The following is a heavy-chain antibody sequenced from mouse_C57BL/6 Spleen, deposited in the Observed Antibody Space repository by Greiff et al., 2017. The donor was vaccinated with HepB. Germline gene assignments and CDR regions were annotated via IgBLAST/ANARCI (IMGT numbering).Heavy chain of an antibody. Sequence: QVTLKVSGPGILQPSQTLSLTCSFSGFSLSTFGMGVGWIRQPSGMGLEWLAHIWWDDDKYYNPALKSRLTISKYTSKNQVFLTIANVDTAVTATYYCARIGWGLKSPFDYWGQGTTLTVSS. J-gene: IGHJ2*01. V-gene: IGHV8-8*01. D-gene: IGHD1-1*02. CDR1: GFSLSTFGMG. CDR3: ARIGWGLKSPFDY. CDR2: IWWDDDK.